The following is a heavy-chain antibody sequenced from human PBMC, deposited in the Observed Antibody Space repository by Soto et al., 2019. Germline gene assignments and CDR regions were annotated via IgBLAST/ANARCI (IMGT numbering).Heavy chain of an antibody. Sequence: PPETLSLTCSVSGGSISSGGYSWSWIRQPPGKGLEWIGYIYHSGSTYYNPSLKSRVTISVDRSKNQFSLKLSSVTAADTAVYYCARGTVVPNWFDPWGQGTLVTVSS. D-gene: IGHD2-15*01. CDR1: GGSISSGGYS. CDR3: ARGTVVPNWFDP. CDR2: IYHSGST. J-gene: IGHJ5*02. V-gene: IGHV4-30-2*01.